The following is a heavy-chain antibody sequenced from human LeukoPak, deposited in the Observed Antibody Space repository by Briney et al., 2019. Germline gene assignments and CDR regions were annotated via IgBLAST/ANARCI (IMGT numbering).Heavy chain of an antibody. CDR1: GRSFSGYC. Sequence: SSESLSLTWALYGRSFSGYCTSWVRPPPGKGLEWVGEIIHSGSTIYNPSLKGRITISVDTSKNQFSLKLSSVNAADTAVYYCARGRGNYDYVWGSYRFDVYYFDYWGQGTLVTVSS. J-gene: IGHJ4*02. CDR3: ARGRGNYDYVWGSYRFDVYYFDY. D-gene: IGHD3-16*02. CDR2: IIHSGST. V-gene: IGHV4-34*01.